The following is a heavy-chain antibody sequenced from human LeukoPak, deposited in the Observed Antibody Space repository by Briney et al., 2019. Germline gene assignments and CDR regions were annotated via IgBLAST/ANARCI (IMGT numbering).Heavy chain of an antibody. V-gene: IGHV3-30*03. CDR3: PRRPSHYVHYVTYFHF. CDR2: ISDDARIQ. CDR1: GLSFISYG. D-gene: IGHD3-16*01. J-gene: IGHJ4*02. Sequence: GGSLRLSCAASGLSFISYGMHWVRQAPGKGVEGVGVISDDARIQKYARSVTGRFTISRDNSKGTLYMQMNSRRDHDKVVYYCPRRPSHYVHYVTYFHFWGQGTLVSVSS.